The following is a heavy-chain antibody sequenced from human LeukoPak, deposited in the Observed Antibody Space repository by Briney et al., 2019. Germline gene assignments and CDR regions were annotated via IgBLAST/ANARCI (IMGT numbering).Heavy chain of an antibody. D-gene: IGHD4-17*01. CDR3: AGHLRVTTVDY. V-gene: IGHV4-39*01. Sequence: SETLSLTCTVSGGSISSSSYYWGWIRQPPGKGLEWIGSIYYSGSTYYNPSLKSRVTISVDTSKNQFSLKLSSVTAADTAVYYCAGHLRVTTVDYWGQGTLVTVSS. J-gene: IGHJ4*02. CDR2: IYYSGST. CDR1: GGSISSSSYY.